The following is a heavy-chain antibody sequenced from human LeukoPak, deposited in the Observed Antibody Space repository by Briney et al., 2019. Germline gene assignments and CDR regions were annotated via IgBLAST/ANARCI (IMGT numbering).Heavy chain of an antibody. D-gene: IGHD3-10*01. V-gene: IGHV3-9*01. CDR1: GFTFDDYA. CDR3: AKDRGRYYYYSMDV. CDR2: ISWNSGDI. Sequence: GRSLRLSCAASGFTFDDYAMHWVRQSPGKGLEWVSGISWNSGDIDYADSVKGRFTISRDNARNSLYLQMSSLRGEDTALYYCAKDRGRYYYYSMDVWGRGTTVTVSS. J-gene: IGHJ6*02.